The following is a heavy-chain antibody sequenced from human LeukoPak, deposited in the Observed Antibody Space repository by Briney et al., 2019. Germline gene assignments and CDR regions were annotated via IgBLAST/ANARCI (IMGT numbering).Heavy chain of an antibody. V-gene: IGHV3-23*01. D-gene: IGHD3-16*01. CDR1: GFTFSSYA. CDR3: GNPLFGGVIPNGY. Sequence: GGSLRLSCAASGFTFSSYAMSWVRQAPGEGLEWVSAISGSGGSTYYADFVKGRFTISRDSSKNTLYLQMNSLRAEDTAVYYCGNPLFGGVIPNGYWGKGPLLPVSS. CDR2: ISGSGGST. J-gene: IGHJ4*03.